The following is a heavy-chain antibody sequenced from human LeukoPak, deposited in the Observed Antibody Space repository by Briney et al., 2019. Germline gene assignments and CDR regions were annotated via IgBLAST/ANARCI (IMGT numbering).Heavy chain of an antibody. D-gene: IGHD4-17*01. CDR3: AREVRYGDYVDY. V-gene: IGHV3-53*05. CDR2: IYSGGST. Sequence: GGSLRLSCAASGFTVSSNYMSWVRQAPGKGLEWVSVIYSGGSTYYADSVKGRFTISRDNSKNTLYLQMNSLRAEDTAVYYCAREVRYGDYVDYWGQGTLVTVSS. J-gene: IGHJ4*02. CDR1: GFTVSSNY.